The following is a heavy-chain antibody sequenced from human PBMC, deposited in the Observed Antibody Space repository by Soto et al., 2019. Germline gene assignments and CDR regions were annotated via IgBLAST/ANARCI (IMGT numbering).Heavy chain of an antibody. V-gene: IGHV3-9*01. D-gene: IGHD2-8*01. J-gene: IGHJ4*02. CDR3: AKDSVLDY. Sequence: GGFLRLSCAASGFTFDDYGMHWVRQAPGKGLEWVSGISWNSGSIGYADSVKGRFTISRDNAKNSLYLQMNSLRAEDTALYYCAKDSVLDYWGQGTLVTVSS. CDR1: GFTFDDYG. CDR2: ISWNSGSI.